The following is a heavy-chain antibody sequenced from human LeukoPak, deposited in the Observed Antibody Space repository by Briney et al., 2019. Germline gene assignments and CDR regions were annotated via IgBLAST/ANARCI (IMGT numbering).Heavy chain of an antibody. J-gene: IGHJ4*02. V-gene: IGHV3-23*01. Sequence: PGGSLRLSCAASGFSFSSYAMSWVRQAPGKGLVWVSHISGSGGGTDYADSVKGRFTISRDNSKNTLYLQMNSLRAEDTAVYYCAKGEGWEPLTSFDYWGQGTLVTVSS. CDR2: ISGSGGGT. D-gene: IGHD1-14*01. CDR3: AKGEGWEPLTSFDY. CDR1: GFSFSSYA.